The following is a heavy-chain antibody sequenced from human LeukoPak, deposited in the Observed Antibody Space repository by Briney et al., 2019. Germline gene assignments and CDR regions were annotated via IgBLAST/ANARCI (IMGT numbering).Heavy chain of an antibody. CDR3: ESNYYGSGSLDY. J-gene: IGHJ4*02. CDR1: GGSISIYY. D-gene: IGHD3-10*01. Sequence: SEALSLTCTVPGGSISIYYWCWMWPPPGEGLGCIEYIYYSGSTNYNPSLKSRVTISVDTSKNQFSLKLSSVTAADTAVYYCESNYYGSGSLDYWGQGNLVTVSS. CDR2: IYYSGST. V-gene: IGHV4-59*08.